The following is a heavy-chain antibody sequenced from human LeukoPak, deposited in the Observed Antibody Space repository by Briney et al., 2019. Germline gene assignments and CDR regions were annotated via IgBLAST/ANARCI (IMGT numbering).Heavy chain of an antibody. D-gene: IGHD1-1*01. CDR3: ARQFGTTF. CDR1: GGSISSYY. J-gene: IGHJ4*02. V-gene: IGHV4-59*08. Sequence: SETLSLTCTVSGGSISSYYWSWIRQPPGKGLEWIGYIYYSGSTNYNPSLKSRVTLSVDTSKTQFSLKLSSVTAADSAVYYCARQFGTTFWGQGTLVTVSS. CDR2: IYYSGST.